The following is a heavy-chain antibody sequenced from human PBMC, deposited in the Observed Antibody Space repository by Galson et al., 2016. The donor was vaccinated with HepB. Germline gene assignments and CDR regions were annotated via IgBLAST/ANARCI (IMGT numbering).Heavy chain of an antibody. Sequence: SETLSLTCIVSGDSISSLEYYWGWIRQPPGRGLEWIGSIYYSGSTSYNPSLESRVTISVDTSKDQFSLRLSSVTAADTAVYYCATGISVAGKYYYYYMDVWGKGTPVIVSS. V-gene: IGHV4-39*01. D-gene: IGHD6-19*01. CDR3: ATGISVAGKYYYYYMDV. CDR2: IYYSGST. CDR1: GDSISSLEYY. J-gene: IGHJ6*03.